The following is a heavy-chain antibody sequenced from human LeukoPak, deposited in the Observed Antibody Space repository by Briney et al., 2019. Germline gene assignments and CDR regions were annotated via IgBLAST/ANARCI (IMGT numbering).Heavy chain of an antibody. D-gene: IGHD2-15*01. V-gene: IGHV3-48*01. Sequence: PGGSLRLSCAASGFTFSSYSMNWVCQAPGKGLEWVSYISSSSSTIYYADSVKGRFTISRDNAKNSLYLQMNSLRAEDTAVYYCARGTEYCSGGSCGSYGARGPLVTVSS. CDR2: ISSSSSTI. CDR1: GFTFSSYS. J-gene: IGHJ4*02. CDR3: ARGTEYCSGGSCGSY.